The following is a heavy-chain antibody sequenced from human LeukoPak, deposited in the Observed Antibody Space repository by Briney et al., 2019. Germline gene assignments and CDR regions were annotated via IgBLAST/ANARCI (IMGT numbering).Heavy chain of an antibody. CDR2: ISSSSSYI. V-gene: IGHV3-21*01. J-gene: IGHJ5*02. CDR3: ARDKGVVGTLAP. D-gene: IGHD2-21*01. CDR1: GFTFSSYS. Sequence: GGSLRLSCAASGFTFSSYSMNWVRQAPGKGLEWVSSISSSSSYIYYADSVKGRFTISRDNAKNSLYLQMNSLRAEDTAIYYCARDKGVVGTLAPWGQGTLVTVSS.